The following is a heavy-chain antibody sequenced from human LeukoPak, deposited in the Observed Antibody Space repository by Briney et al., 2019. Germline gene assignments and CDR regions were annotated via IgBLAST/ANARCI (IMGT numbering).Heavy chain of an antibody. J-gene: IGHJ5*02. V-gene: IGHV4-39*01. CDR3: ARAYGRQQLVRRDWFDP. CDR2: IYYSGST. D-gene: IGHD6-13*01. Sequence: SETLSLTCTVSGGSISSSSYYWGWIRQPPGKGLEWIGSIYYSGSTYYNPSLKSRVTISVDTSKNQFSLKLSSVTAADTAVYYCARAYGRQQLVRRDWFDPWGQGTLVTVSS. CDR1: GGSISSSSYY.